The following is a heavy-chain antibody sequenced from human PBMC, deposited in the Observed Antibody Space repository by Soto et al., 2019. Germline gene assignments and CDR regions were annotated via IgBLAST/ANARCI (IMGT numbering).Heavy chain of an antibody. J-gene: IGHJ6*02. CDR2: IYPGDSDT. V-gene: IGHV5-51*01. CDR3: ARHPYSSSWYSYYYGMDV. CDR1: GYSFTSYW. D-gene: IGHD6-13*01. Sequence: GESLKISCKGSGYSFTSYWIGWVRQMPGKGLEWMGIIYPGDSDTRYSPSFQGQVTISADKSISTAYLQWSSLKASDTAMYYCARHPYSSSWYSYYYGMDVWGQGTTVTVS.